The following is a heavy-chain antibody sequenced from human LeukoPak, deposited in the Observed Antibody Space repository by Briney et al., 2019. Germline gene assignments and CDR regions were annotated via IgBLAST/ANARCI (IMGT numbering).Heavy chain of an antibody. CDR2: ISSSGSTI. Sequence: GGSLRLSRAASGFTLSDYYMSCVRHAPGERVEWVSYISSSGSTIYYADSVKGRFTISRDNAKNSLYLQMNSLRAEDTAVYYCARDRLRIFGVVTYMFDYWGQGTLVTVSS. CDR1: GFTLSDYY. D-gene: IGHD3-3*01. CDR3: ARDRLRIFGVVTYMFDY. J-gene: IGHJ4*02. V-gene: IGHV3-11*01.